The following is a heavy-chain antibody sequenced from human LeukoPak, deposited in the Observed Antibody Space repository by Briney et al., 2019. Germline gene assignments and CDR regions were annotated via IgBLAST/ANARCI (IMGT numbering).Heavy chain of an antibody. J-gene: IGHJ4*02. D-gene: IGHD2-15*01. V-gene: IGHV3-7*01. Sequence: GGSLRLSCAASGFTFSNYWISWVRQAPGKGLEWLANIKQDGSEKYYVDSVKGRFTISRDNAKNSLYLQMYSLRAEDTAVYYCAKEGYCSGGSCYGYFDYWAREPWSPSPQ. CDR1: GFTFSNYW. CDR2: IKQDGSEK. CDR3: AKEGYCSGGSCYGYFDY.